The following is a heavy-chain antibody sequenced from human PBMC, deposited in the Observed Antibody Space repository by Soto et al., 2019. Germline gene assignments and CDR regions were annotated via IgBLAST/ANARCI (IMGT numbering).Heavy chain of an antibody. CDR1: GFSLTTGKMG. CDR2: IFSDNER. D-gene: IGHD4-17*01. V-gene: IGHV2-26*01. Sequence: SGPTLVNPTETLTLTCTVSGFSLTTGKMGVSWIRQPPGKALEWLAHIFSDNERSYSTSLQGRLTISKDTSGSQVVLSMTIVDPVDTATYYCARMNVDSYQFYYAMDVWGQGTTVTVSS. J-gene: IGHJ6*02. CDR3: ARMNVDSYQFYYAMDV.